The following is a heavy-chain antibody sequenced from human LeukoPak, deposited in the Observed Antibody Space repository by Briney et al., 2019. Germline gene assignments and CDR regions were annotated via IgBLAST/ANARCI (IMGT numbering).Heavy chain of an antibody. V-gene: IGHV3-64*01. CDR1: GFTFSRYA. J-gene: IGHJ4*02. CDR2: ISSNGGST. Sequence: QTGGSLRLSCAASGFTFSRYAMYWVRQAPGKGLEYVSGISSNGGSTYYANSVKGRFTISRDNSKNTLYLQMGSLRAEDMAVYYCARVSYYDSSGPLDYWGQGTLVTVSS. CDR3: ARVSYYDSSGPLDY. D-gene: IGHD3-22*01.